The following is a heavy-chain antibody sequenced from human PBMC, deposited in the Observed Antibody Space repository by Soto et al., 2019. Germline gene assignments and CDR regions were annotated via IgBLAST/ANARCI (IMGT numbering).Heavy chain of an antibody. CDR3: AREGGDDSSGYYYQFDY. V-gene: IGHV1-69*13. Sequence: SVKVSCKASGGTFSSYAISWVRQAPGQGLEWMGGIIPIFGTANYAQKFQGRVTITADESTSTAYMELSSLRSEDTAVYYCAREGGDDSSGYYYQFDYWGQGTLVTVSS. CDR1: GGTFSSYA. D-gene: IGHD3-22*01. J-gene: IGHJ4*02. CDR2: IIPIFGTA.